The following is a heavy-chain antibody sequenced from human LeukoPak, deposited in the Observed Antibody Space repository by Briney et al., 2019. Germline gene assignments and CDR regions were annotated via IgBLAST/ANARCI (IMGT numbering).Heavy chain of an antibody. CDR1: GGSISSGSYD. CDR3: ARGLYDFWSGYYNDYYYMDV. V-gene: IGHV4-61*02. D-gene: IGHD3-3*01. Sequence: SQTLSLTCTVSGGSISSGSYDWSWIRQPAGKGLEWIGRIYTSGSTNYNPSLKSRVTISVDTSKNQFSLKLSSVTAADTAVYYCARGLYDFWSGYYNDYYYMDVWGKGTTVTVSS. J-gene: IGHJ6*03. CDR2: IYTSGST.